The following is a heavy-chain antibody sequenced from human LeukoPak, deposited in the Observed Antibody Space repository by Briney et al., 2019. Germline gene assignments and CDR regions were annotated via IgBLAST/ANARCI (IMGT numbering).Heavy chain of an antibody. CDR1: GGTFSSYA. D-gene: IGHD6-13*01. CDR3: ARGGYSSSWYALNKESNWFDP. V-gene: IGHV1-69*06. Sequence: SVKVSCKASGGTFSSYAISWVRQAPGQGLEWMGGIIPIFGTANYAQKFQGRATITADKSTSTAYMELSSLRSEDTAVYYCARGGYSSSWYALNKESNWFDPWGQGTLVTVSS. J-gene: IGHJ5*02. CDR2: IIPIFGTA.